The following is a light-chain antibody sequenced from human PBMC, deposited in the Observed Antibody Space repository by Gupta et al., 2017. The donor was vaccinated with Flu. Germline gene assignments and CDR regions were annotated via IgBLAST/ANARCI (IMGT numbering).Light chain of an antibody. Sequence: EIVMTPYPATLSVSPGERATLSCRASQSVSSNLAWYQQKPGQAPRLLIYGASTRATGIPARFSGSGSGTDFTLTISSRQSEDFAVYYCQQDNNCPPYSFGQGTKLEIK. CDR3: QQDNNCPPYS. V-gene: IGKV3-15*01. CDR1: QSVSSN. J-gene: IGKJ2*03. CDR2: GAS.